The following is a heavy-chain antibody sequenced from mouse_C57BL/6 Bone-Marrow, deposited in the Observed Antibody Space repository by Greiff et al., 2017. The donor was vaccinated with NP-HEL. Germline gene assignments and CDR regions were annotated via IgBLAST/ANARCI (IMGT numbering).Heavy chain of an antibody. D-gene: IGHD1-1*01. J-gene: IGHJ1*03. CDR1: GYTFTEYT. Sequence: VMLQESGAELVKPGASVKLSCKASGYTFTEYTIHWVKQRSGQGLEWIGWFYPGSGSIKYNEKFKDKATLTADKSSSTVYMDLSRLTSEDSAVYFCARHGDYFGSSYGYFDVWGTGTTVTVSS. CDR3: ARHGDYFGSSYGYFDV. V-gene: IGHV1-62-2*01. CDR2: FYPGSGSI.